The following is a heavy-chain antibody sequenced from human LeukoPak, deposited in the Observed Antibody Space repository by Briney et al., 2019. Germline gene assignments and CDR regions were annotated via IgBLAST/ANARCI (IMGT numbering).Heavy chain of an antibody. CDR3: ARRRLRPEAFDI. Sequence: SETLSLTCTVSGGSLSSSGYHWGWIRQPPGKGLEWIANIDYRGTTYYNLSLKSRVAISVDTSKNQFSLKLTSVTAADTAVYYCARRRLRPEAFDIWGQGTKVTVSS. CDR1: GGSLSSSGYH. J-gene: IGHJ3*02. D-gene: IGHD4-17*01. CDR2: IDYRGTT. V-gene: IGHV4-39*01.